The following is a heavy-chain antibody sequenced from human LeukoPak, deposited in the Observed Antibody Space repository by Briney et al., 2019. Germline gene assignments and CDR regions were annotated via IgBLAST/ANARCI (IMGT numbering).Heavy chain of an antibody. CDR2: IFFTGST. V-gene: IGHV4-59*01. CDR1: GDSINNYY. J-gene: IGHJ4*02. D-gene: IGHD3-9*01. Sequence: SETLSLTCTVSGDSINNYYWTWIRQPPGKELEWLGYIFFTGSTKYNPSLKSRLSISVDTSKNQFSLKVTSTTAADTAVYYCARLSHPSGKNWFFDYWGQGTLVTVFS. CDR3: ARLSHPSGKNWFFDY.